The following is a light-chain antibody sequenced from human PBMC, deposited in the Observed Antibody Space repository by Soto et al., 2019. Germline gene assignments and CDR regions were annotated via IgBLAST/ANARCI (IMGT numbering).Light chain of an antibody. J-gene: IGKJ5*01. CDR3: QKYGISPSTP. CDR1: QSVSSSY. CDR2: GAS. V-gene: IGKV3-20*01. Sequence: EIVLTQSPGTLSLSPGERATLSCRASQSVSSSYLAWYQQKPGQAPRLLIYGASSRATGIPDRFSGSGSGKDLTLTISRLEPEVFAVYYCQKYGISPSTPFGQGPRLEIK.